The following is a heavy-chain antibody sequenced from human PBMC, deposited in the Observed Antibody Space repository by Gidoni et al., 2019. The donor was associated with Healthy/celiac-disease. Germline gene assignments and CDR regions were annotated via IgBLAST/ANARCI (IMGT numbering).Heavy chain of an antibody. CDR1: GFHFSSYA. CDR2: IRVSGGST. V-gene: IGHV3-23*01. J-gene: IGHJ4*02. D-gene: IGHD1-20*01. CDR3: AKDLYNWNDGVDY. Sequence: EVQLLESGGGLVQPGGSLRLSCAAHGFHFSSYAMSWVRQAPGKGLEWVSAIRVSGGSTYYADSVKGRFTISRDNSKNTLYLQMNSLRAEDTAVYYCAKDLYNWNDGVDYWGQGTLVTVSS.